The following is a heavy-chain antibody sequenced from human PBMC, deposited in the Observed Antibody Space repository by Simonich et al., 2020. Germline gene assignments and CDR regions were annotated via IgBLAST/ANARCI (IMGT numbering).Heavy chain of an antibody. CDR1: GYSFTSYW. CDR3: ARQLNDFDI. Sequence: EVQLVQSGAEVKKPGESLKISCKGSGYSFTSYWSGWVRQMPGQGLEWVGNNYHGDYDTRDSPSFQGQVSISADKSISTAYLQGSSLKASDTAMYYCARQLNDFDIWGQGTMVTVSS. CDR2: NYHGDYDT. V-gene: IGHV5-51*01. J-gene: IGHJ3*02. D-gene: IGHD1-1*01.